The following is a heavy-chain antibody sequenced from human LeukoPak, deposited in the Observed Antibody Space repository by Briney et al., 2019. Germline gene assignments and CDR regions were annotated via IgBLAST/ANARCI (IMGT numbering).Heavy chain of an antibody. CDR1: GGSISSSSYY. Sequence: PSETLSLTCTVSGGSISSSSYYWGWIRQPPGKGLEWIGRIYYSGSTHYNPSLKSRVTISVDTSKNQFSLKLSSVTAADTAVYYCAIGDYPNYWGQGTLVTVSS. CDR2: IYYSGST. V-gene: IGHV4-39*07. CDR3: AIGDYPNY. J-gene: IGHJ4*02. D-gene: IGHD4-17*01.